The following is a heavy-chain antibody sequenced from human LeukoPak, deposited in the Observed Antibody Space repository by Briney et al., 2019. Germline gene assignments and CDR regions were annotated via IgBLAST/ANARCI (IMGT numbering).Heavy chain of an antibody. CDR3: ARDSLVATHLAFDY. CDR2: IKQDGSEK. CDR1: GFTFSSYW. Sequence: GGSLRLSCAASGFTFSSYWMSWVRQAPGKGLEWVANIKQDGSEKYYVDSVKGRFTISRNNAKNSLYLQMNSLRAEDTAVYYCARDSLVATHLAFDYWGQGTLVTVSS. D-gene: IGHD5-12*01. V-gene: IGHV3-7*01. J-gene: IGHJ4*02.